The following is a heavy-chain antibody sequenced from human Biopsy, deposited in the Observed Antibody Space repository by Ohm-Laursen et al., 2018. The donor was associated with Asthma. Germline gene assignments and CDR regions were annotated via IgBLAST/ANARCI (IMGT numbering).Heavy chain of an antibody. Sequence: GSLRLSCAASGFTVSSDYMFWVRQAPGKGLEWVSVIYSGGTSHTADSVRGRFTISRDYSKNTLYLQMHGLRAEDTAVYYCARGDTGGWSQYYFDYWGQGTLVTVSS. D-gene: IGHD2-8*02. CDR3: ARGDTGGWSQYYFDY. CDR2: IYSGGTS. CDR1: GFTVSSDY. J-gene: IGHJ4*02. V-gene: IGHV3-53*01.